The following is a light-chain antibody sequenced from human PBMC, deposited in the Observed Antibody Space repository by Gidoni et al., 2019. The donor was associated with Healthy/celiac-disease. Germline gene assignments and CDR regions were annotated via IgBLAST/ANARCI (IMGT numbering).Light chain of an antibody. V-gene: IGKV4-1*01. J-gene: IGKJ3*01. CDR1: QSVLYSSNNKNY. CDR2: WAS. CDR3: QQYYSTPVT. Sequence: DIVMTQSPDYLAVSLGERATINCKSSQSVLYSSNNKNYLAWYQQKPGQPPELRIYWASTRESGVPDRFSGSGSGTDFTLTISSLQAEDVAVYYCQQYYSTPVTFGPGTKVDIK.